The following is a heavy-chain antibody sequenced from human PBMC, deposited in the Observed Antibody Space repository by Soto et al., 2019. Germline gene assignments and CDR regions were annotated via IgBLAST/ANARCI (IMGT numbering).Heavy chain of an antibody. CDR2: IHNSGST. Sequence: QVQLQESGPGLVKPSETLSLTCTVSGGSISSYYWSWIRQPPGKGLEWIGNIHNSGSTNYKPSLKSRVTISVDTYKNHFSLKLSSVTASDTAVYYCARETESGSYYTFDIWRQGTMVTVSS. D-gene: IGHD1-26*01. J-gene: IGHJ3*02. V-gene: IGHV4-59*01. CDR3: ARETESGSYYTFDI. CDR1: GGSISSYY.